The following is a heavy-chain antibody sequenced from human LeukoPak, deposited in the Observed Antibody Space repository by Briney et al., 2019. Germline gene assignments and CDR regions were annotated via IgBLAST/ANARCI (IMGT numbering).Heavy chain of an antibody. Sequence: SETLSLTCTVSGGSISNSDYYWGWIRQPPGKGLEWIGSIQDSGSTYYSLSLRSRVTISVDTSKNQFSLRLSSVTAADTAVYYCARHSLSIVGTTLDALDIWGQGTVVTVSS. V-gene: IGHV4-39*01. CDR2: IQDSGST. J-gene: IGHJ3*02. CDR1: GGSISNSDYY. D-gene: IGHD1-7*01. CDR3: ARHSLSIVGTTLDALDI.